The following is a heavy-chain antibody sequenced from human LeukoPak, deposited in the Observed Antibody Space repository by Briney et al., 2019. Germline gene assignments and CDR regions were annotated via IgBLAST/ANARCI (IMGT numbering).Heavy chain of an antibody. J-gene: IGHJ4*02. CDR2: IYYSGST. Sequence: SETLSLTCTVSGGSISSYYWSRLRQPPGKGLEWIGYIYYSGSTNYNPSLKSRVTISVDTSKNQFSLKLSSVTAADTAVYYCASVSGYDHRFDYWGQGTLVTVSS. V-gene: IGHV4-59*01. CDR3: ASVSGYDHRFDY. CDR1: GGSISSYY. D-gene: IGHD5-12*01.